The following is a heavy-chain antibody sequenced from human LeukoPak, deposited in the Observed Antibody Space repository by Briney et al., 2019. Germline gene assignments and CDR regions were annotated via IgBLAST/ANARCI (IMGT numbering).Heavy chain of an antibody. CDR2: IKPDGSGK. V-gene: IGHV3-7*01. CDR1: GFTFSSYW. Sequence: GGSLRLSCVASGFTFSSYWMIWVRQARGKGLEYVANIKPDGSGKFYVDSVKGRFTISRDNAKNSLYLQMNSLRAEDTAVYYCVRGGSDYWGQGTLVTVSS. CDR3: VRGGSDY. D-gene: IGHD2-15*01. J-gene: IGHJ4*02.